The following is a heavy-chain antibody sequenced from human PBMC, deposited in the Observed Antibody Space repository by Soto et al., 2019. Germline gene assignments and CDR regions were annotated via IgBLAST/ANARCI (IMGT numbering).Heavy chain of an antibody. V-gene: IGHV4-4*02. CDR1: AGSISSNSW. D-gene: IGHD3-10*01. J-gene: IGHJ4*02. Sequence: LSLTCAVSAGSISSNSWWIWVRQPPGKGLEWIGEIYHSGSTTYSPALKSPVTISVDKSKNQFSLKLSSVTAADTAVYYCARRGDGSGSLDYWGRGTLVTVSS. CDR2: IYHSGST. CDR3: ARRGDGSGSLDY.